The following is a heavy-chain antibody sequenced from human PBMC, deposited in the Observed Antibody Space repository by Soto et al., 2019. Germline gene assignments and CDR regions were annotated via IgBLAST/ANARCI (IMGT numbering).Heavy chain of an antibody. Sequence: SQTLSLTCAISGDSVSSNSAAWNWIRQSPSRGLEWLGRTYYRSKWYNDYAVSVKSRITINPDTSKNQFSLQLNSVTPEDTAVYYCARGTIFGVVIKNNWFDPWGQGTLVTVSS. CDR3: ARGTIFGVVIKNNWFDP. CDR1: GDSVSSNSAA. V-gene: IGHV6-1*01. D-gene: IGHD3-3*01. J-gene: IGHJ5*02. CDR2: TYYRSKWYN.